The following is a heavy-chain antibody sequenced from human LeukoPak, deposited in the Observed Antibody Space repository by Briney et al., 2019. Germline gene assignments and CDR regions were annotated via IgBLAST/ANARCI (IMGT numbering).Heavy chain of an antibody. V-gene: IGHV3-11*01. CDR1: GFNFSASY. CDR3: AKIIVVLPATISNPYYFDY. CDR2: LSNRNIII. Sequence: GGSLRLSCEASGFNFSASYMAWIRLTPGKRLEWVSYLSNRNIIINYADSVRGRFTISRDDTKMSLYLQMNNLKIEDTAIYYCAKIIVVLPATISNPYYFDYWGQGTLVTVSS. D-gene: IGHD2-2*02. J-gene: IGHJ4*02.